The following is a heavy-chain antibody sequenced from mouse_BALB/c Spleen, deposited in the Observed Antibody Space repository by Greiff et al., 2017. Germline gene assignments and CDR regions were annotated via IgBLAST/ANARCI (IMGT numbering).Heavy chain of an antibody. J-gene: IGHJ2*01. Sequence: QVQLQQSGAELVRPGVSVKISCKGSGYTFTDYAMHWVKQSHAKSLEWIGVISTYYGDASYNQKFKGKATMTVDKSSSTAYMELARLTSEDSAIYYCARGGILGYFDHWGQGTTLTVP. CDR2: ISTYYGDA. V-gene: IGHV1S137*01. CDR1: GYTFTDYA. CDR3: ARGGILGYFDH.